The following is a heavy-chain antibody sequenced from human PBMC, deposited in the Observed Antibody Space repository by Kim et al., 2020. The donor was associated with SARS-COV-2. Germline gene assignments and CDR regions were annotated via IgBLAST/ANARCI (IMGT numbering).Heavy chain of an antibody. CDR3: ARDLPPFSGSYSLAY. Sequence: DSVKGRFTISRDNSKNTLYLQMNSLRAEDTAVYYCARDLPPFSGSYSLAYWGQGTLVTVSS. D-gene: IGHD1-26*01. V-gene: IGHV3-30*01. J-gene: IGHJ4*02.